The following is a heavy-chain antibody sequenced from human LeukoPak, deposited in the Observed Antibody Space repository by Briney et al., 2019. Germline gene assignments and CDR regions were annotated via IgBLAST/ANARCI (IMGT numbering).Heavy chain of an antibody. Sequence: ASVKVSCKASGYTFTSYAMHWVRQAPGQRLEWMGWINAGNGNTKYSQKFQGRVTITRDTSASTAYMELSSLRSEDTAVYYCASWNSGSYALYYYYGMDVWGQGTTVTVSS. V-gene: IGHV1-3*01. CDR1: GYTFTSYA. D-gene: IGHD1-26*01. J-gene: IGHJ6*02. CDR3: ASWNSGSYALYYYYGMDV. CDR2: INAGNGNT.